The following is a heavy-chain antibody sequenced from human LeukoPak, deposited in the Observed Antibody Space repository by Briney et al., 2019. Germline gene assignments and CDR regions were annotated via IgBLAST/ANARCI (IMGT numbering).Heavy chain of an antibody. V-gene: IGHV3-30*04. CDR3: AKKGGGGLRLGELSPLPY. CDR1: GFTFSTYP. J-gene: IGHJ4*02. CDR2: ISYDGSAT. Sequence: GGSLRLSCIASGFTFSTYPMHWVRQAPGKGLEWVAVISYDGSATSYAESVKGRFTFSRDNSKNTLYLQMNSLRAEDTAVYYCAKKGGGGLRLGELSPLPYWGQGTLVTVSS. D-gene: IGHD3-16*02.